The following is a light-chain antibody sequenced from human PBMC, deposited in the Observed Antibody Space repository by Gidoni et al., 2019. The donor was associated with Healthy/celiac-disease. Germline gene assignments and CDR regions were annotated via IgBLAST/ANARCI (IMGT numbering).Light chain of an antibody. CDR2: DAS. J-gene: IGKJ4*01. Sequence: EIVLTQSPATLSVSPGERATLSCRASQSVSSYLAWYQQKPGQAPRLLIYDASNRATGIPARFSGIVSGTDFTLTIISLEPEDFAVYYCQQRSNWPPLTFGGGTKVEIK. CDR3: QQRSNWPPLT. CDR1: QSVSSY. V-gene: IGKV3-11*01.